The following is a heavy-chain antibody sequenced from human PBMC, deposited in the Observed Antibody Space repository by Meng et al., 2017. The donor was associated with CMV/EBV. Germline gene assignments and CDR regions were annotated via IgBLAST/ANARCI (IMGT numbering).Heavy chain of an antibody. D-gene: IGHD7-27*01. CDR3: ARDNNWGPDY. Sequence: ASVNVSCKASGYTFTAHYFHWVRQATGQGLEWMGWIHPHRGDTNYAQQFQGRVTLTRDTSINTGYMELTRLTSDDTAVYYCARDNNWGPDYWGQGTMVTVSS. V-gene: IGHV1-2*02. J-gene: IGHJ4*02. CDR1: GYTFTAHY. CDR2: IHPHRGDT.